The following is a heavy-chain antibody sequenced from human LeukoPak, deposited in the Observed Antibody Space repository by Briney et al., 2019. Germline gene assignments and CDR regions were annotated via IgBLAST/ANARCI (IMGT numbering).Heavy chain of an antibody. CDR3: ARDLGDIVVVPAAHDY. CDR2: IWYDGSNK. V-gene: IGHV3-33*01. D-gene: IGHD2-2*01. Sequence: GRSLRLSCAASGFTFSSYGMHWVRQAPGKGLEWVAVIWYDGSNKYYADSVKGRFTISRDNAKNSLYLQMNSLRAEDTAVYYCARDLGDIVVVPAAHDYWGQGTLVTVSS. J-gene: IGHJ4*02. CDR1: GFTFSSYG.